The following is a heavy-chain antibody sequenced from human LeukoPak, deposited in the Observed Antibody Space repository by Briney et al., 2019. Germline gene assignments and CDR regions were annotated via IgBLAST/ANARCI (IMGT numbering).Heavy chain of an antibody. CDR2: ITHTGSAI. CDR3: ARDRNWAFDY. CDR1: GFTFSRYW. J-gene: IGHJ4*02. V-gene: IGHV3-48*02. D-gene: IGHD1-1*01. Sequence: QPGGSLRLSCAASGFTFSRYWMHWVRQAPGKGLEWVSYITHTGSAIFYADSVKGRFTISRDNAKNSLYLQMNSLRDEDTAVYYCARDRNWAFDYWGRGTPVTVSS.